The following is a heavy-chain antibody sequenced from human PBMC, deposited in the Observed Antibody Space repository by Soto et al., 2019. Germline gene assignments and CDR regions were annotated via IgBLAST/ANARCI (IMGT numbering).Heavy chain of an antibody. Sequence: QVQLVQSGAEVKKPGSSVKVSCKASGGTFSSYAISWVRQAPGQGLEWMGGIIPIFATANYAQKFQDRVTITAYESTSTAYMELSSLRSEDTAVYYCARTYCSSTSCPYYYGMDVWGQGTTVTVSS. D-gene: IGHD2-2*01. CDR1: GGTFSSYA. CDR3: ARTYCSSTSCPYYYGMDV. J-gene: IGHJ6*02. CDR2: IIPIFATA. V-gene: IGHV1-69*01.